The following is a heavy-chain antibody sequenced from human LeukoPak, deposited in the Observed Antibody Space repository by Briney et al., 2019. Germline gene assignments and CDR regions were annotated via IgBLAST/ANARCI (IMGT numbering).Heavy chain of an antibody. CDR2: MNPNSGNT. CDR1: GYTFTSYD. Sequence: GASVKVSCKASGYTFTSYDINWVRQATGQGLEWMGWMNPNSGNTGYAQKFQGRVTMTRNTSISTAYMELSSLRSEDTAVYYCARGHLPAAVVSYWFDPWGQGTLVTVSS. J-gene: IGHJ5*02. V-gene: IGHV1-8*01. D-gene: IGHD6-13*01. CDR3: ARGHLPAAVVSYWFDP.